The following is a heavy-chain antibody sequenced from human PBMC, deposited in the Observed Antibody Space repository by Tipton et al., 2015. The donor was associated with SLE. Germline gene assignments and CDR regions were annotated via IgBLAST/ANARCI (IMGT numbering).Heavy chain of an antibody. CDR1: GFTFSSFE. Sequence: QLVQSGGGVVQPGGSLRLSCAASGFTFSSFEMNWVRQAPGKGLEWVSYISSSGSSIYYADSVKGRFTISRDNAKNSLYLQMNSLRAEDTAVYYCARRLYSSDAEGYWGQGTLVTVSS. CDR2: ISSSGSSI. V-gene: IGHV3-48*03. CDR3: ARRLYSSDAEGY. J-gene: IGHJ4*02. D-gene: IGHD6-19*01.